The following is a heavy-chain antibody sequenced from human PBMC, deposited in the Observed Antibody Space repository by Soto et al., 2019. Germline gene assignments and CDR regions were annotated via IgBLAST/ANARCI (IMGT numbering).Heavy chain of an antibody. CDR3: AREVVEKHDYGDFKAYGYDAFDI. CDR1: GYTFTSYG. D-gene: IGHD4-17*01. J-gene: IGHJ3*02. Sequence: GASVKVSCKASGYTFTSYGISWVRQAPGQGLEWMGWISAYNGNTNYAQKLQGRVTMTTDTSTSTAYMELRSLRSDDTAVYYCAREVVEKHDYGDFKAYGYDAFDIWGQGTMVTVSS. CDR2: ISAYNGNT. V-gene: IGHV1-18*01.